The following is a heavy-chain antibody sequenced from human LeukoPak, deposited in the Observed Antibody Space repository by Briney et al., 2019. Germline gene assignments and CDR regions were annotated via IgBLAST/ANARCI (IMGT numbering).Heavy chain of an antibody. V-gene: IGHV3-30*03. CDR1: GFTFSSYG. D-gene: IGHD4-11*01. Sequence: PGGSLRLSCAASGFTFSSYGMHWVRQAPGKGLEWVAVISYDGSNKYYADSVKGRFTISRDNSKNTLYLQMNSLRAEDTAVYYCARDPTDFDSWGQGTLVTVSS. J-gene: IGHJ4*02. CDR3: ARDPTDFDS. CDR2: ISYDGSNK.